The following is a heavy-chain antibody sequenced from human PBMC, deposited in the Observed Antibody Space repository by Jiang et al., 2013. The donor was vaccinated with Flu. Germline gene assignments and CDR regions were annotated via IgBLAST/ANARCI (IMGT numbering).Heavy chain of an antibody. J-gene: IGHJ4*02. CDR2: VSDSGNT. D-gene: IGHD4-11*01. Sequence: GPGLVKPSETLSLTCTVPGASISNYYWSWIRQPPGKGLEWIGYVSDSGNTNYNPSLKSRLTMSVDTSKSELSLKVSSVTAADTAIYYCVRVVDLYSNFFDCWGQGTLVTVSS. V-gene: IGHV4-59*01. CDR3: VRVVDLYSNFFDC. CDR1: GASISNYY.